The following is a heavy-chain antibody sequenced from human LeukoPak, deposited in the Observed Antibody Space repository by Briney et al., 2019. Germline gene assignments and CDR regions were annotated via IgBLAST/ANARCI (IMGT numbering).Heavy chain of an antibody. CDR2: IKQDGSEK. J-gene: IGHJ6*02. D-gene: IGHD3-3*01. Sequence: GESLRLSCAVSGFSFGDYWMSWVRQAPGKGLEWVANIKQDGSEKYYVDSVKGRFTISRDNAKNSLYLQMNSLRAEDTAVYYCAREVSYYDFWSGYEPYGMDVWGQGTTVTVSS. V-gene: IGHV3-7*03. CDR3: AREVSYYDFWSGYEPYGMDV. CDR1: GFSFGDYW.